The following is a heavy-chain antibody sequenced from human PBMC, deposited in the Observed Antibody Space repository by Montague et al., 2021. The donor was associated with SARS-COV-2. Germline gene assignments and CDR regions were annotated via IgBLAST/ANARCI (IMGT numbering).Heavy chain of an antibody. CDR3: ARDGTVVNAFDI. J-gene: IGHJ3*02. V-gene: IGHV3-30-3*01. D-gene: IGHD4-23*01. CDR2: ISYDGSNK. CDR1: GFTFSSYA. Sequence: SLRLSCAASGFTFSSYAMHWVRQAPGKGLGWVAVISYDGSNKYYADSVKGRFTISRDNSKDTLYLQMNSLRAEDTAVYYCARDGTVVNAFDIWGQGTMITVSS.